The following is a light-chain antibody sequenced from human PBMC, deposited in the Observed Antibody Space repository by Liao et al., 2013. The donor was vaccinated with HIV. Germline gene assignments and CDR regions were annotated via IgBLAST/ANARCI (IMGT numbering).Light chain of an antibody. Sequence: SYALTQSPSVSVSPGQTARITCSGDKLGDRDASWYQQKPGQSPVMVIYQDIKRPSGIPERFSGSNSGNTATLTISGTQPMDEADYYCLAWDSSTVVFGGGTKLTVL. V-gene: IGLV3-1*01. J-gene: IGLJ2*01. CDR2: QDI. CDR3: LAWDSSTVV. CDR1: KLGDRD.